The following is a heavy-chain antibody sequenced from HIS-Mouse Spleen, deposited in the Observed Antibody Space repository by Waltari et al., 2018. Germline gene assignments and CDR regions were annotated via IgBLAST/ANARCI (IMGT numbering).Heavy chain of an antibody. J-gene: IGHJ4*02. Sequence: QVQLVESGGGVVQPGRSLRLSCAASGFTFSSYAMHGVRQAPGKGLELVAVISYDGSNKYYADSVKGRFTISRDNSKNTLYLQMNSLRAEDTAVYYCARRRSYFDYWGQGTLVTVSS. CDR1: GFTFSSYA. CDR2: ISYDGSNK. CDR3: ARRRSYFDY. V-gene: IGHV3-30-3*01.